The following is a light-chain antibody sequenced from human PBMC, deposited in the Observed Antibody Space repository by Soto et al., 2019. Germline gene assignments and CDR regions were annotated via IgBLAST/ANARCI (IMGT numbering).Light chain of an antibody. CDR3: QQYRSRTYT. CDR1: QSISPR. CDR2: RAS. Sequence: DIQMTQSPSTLTEYVGERVTITCRASQSISPRLAGYQKKPGKAPNLLIYRASNLQTGVPSTFSGSGSATACARSSNRLQYESFAMYNWQQYRSRTYTLGEGTKLEIE. J-gene: IGKJ2*01. V-gene: IGKV1-5*03.